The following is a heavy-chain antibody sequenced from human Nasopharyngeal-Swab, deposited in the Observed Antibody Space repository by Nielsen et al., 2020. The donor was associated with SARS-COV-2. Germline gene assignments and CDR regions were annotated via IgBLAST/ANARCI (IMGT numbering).Heavy chain of an antibody. CDR1: GFSFSSHW. CDR2: LNQDGSET. J-gene: IGHJ6*02. Sequence: GGSLRLSCAASGFSFSSHWMTWVRRAPGKGLEWVASLNQDGSETYYVDSVKGRLTISRDNGKNSVYLQMNRLRVEETAVYYCARGHYAMDVWGQGITVTVSS. CDR3: ARGHYAMDV. V-gene: IGHV3-7*04.